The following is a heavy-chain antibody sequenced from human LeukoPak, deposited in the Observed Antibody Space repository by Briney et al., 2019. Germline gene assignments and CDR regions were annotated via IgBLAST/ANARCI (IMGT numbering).Heavy chain of an antibody. V-gene: IGHV1-2*06. J-gene: IGHJ5*02. CDR2: INPNSGGT. Sequence: ASVKVSCRASGYTFTGYYMHWVRQAPGQGLEWMGRINPNSGGTNYAQKFQGRVTMTRDTSISTAYMELSRLRSDDTAVYYCARGFFYDFWSGYCAHPRGRSYNWFDPWGQGTLVTVSS. D-gene: IGHD3-3*01. CDR3: ARGFFYDFWSGYCAHPRGRSYNWFDP. CDR1: GYTFTGYY.